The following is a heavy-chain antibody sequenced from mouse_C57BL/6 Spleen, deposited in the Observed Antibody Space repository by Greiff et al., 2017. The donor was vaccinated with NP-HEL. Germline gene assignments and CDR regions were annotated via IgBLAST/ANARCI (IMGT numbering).Heavy chain of an antibody. CDR1: GYAFSSSW. J-gene: IGHJ2*01. CDR2: IYPGDGDT. V-gene: IGHV1-82*01. CDR3: AKWNYGYLDY. Sequence: QVQLQESGPELVKPGASVKISCKASGYAFSSSWMNWVKQRPGKGLEWIGRIYPGDGDTNYNGKFKGKATMTADKSSSTAYMQLSSLTSEDSAVYFCAKWNYGYLDYWGQGTTLTVSS. D-gene: IGHD1-1*02.